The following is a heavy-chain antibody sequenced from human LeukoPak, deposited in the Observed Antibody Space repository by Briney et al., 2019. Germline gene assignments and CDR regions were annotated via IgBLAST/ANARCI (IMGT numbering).Heavy chain of an antibody. D-gene: IGHD3-22*01. V-gene: IGHV3-66*01. CDR2: ISNDGDT. CDR1: GFTVSSNY. Sequence: GGSLRLSCAASGFTVSSNYMSWVRQGPGKGLECVSVISNDGDTYYADSVKGRFTISRDNAKNSLYLQMNSLRAEDTALYYCARDASNYYDSSAFSYWGQGTLVTVSS. J-gene: IGHJ4*02. CDR3: ARDASNYYDSSAFSY.